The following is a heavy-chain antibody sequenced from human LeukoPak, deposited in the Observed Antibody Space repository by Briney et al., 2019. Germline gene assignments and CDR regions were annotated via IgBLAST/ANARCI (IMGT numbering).Heavy chain of an antibody. J-gene: IGHJ6*02. CDR1: GFTFSSYS. D-gene: IGHD2-2*01. Sequence: GGSLRLSCAASGFTFSSYSMNWVRQAPGKGLEWVSSISSSSSYIYYADSVKGRFTISRDNAKNSLYLQMNSLRAEDTAVYYCARGEYQLLSLYYYYGMDVWGQGTTVTVFS. CDR2: ISSSSSYI. V-gene: IGHV3-21*01. CDR3: ARGEYQLLSLYYYYGMDV.